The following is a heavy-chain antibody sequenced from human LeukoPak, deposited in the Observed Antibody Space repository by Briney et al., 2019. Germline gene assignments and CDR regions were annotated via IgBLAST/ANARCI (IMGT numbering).Heavy chain of an antibody. Sequence: GASVKVSCTASGYTFNSYDISWVPQAPGQGLEWMAWISTYNGNTNYALKVQGRATMTTDTSTSTAYMELRSLRSDDTAVYYCARVLRYDFWSAYYFDYWGQGTLVTVSS. CDR2: ISTYNGNT. D-gene: IGHD3-3*01. CDR1: GYTFNSYD. J-gene: IGHJ4*02. V-gene: IGHV1-18*01. CDR3: ARVLRYDFWSAYYFDY.